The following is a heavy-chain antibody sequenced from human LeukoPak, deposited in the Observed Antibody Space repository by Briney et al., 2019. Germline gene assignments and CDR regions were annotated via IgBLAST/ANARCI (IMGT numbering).Heavy chain of an antibody. CDR3: ARGYRSGYQTNFDY. J-gene: IGHJ4*02. D-gene: IGHD3-22*01. Sequence: SQTLSLTCAVSGGSISSARHYWSWIRQPPGKGLEWIGYIYYSGSTNYNPSLKSRVTIAVDTSKNQFSLKLSSVTAADTAVYYCARGYRSGYQTNFDYWGQGTLVTVSS. V-gene: IGHV4-61*01. CDR2: IYYSGST. CDR1: GGSISSARHY.